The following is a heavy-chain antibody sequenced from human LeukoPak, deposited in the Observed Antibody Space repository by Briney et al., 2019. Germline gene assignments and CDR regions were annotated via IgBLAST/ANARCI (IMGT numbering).Heavy chain of an antibody. CDR3: ARGMGKQWLVRYYMDV. CDR1: GYLFISYG. J-gene: IGHJ6*03. V-gene: IGHV1-2*02. D-gene: IGHD6-19*01. CDR2: INPNSGGT. Sequence: ASVKVSGKASGYLFISYGINWVRQAPGQGLEWVGWINPNSGGTNYAQKFQGRVTMTRDTSISTAYMELSRLRSDDTAVYYCARGMGKQWLVRYYMDVWGKGTTVTVSS.